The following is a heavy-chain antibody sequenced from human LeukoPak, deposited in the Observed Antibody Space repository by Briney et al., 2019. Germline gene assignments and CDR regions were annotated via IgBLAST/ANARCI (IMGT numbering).Heavy chain of an antibody. Sequence: ASVKVSCKVSGYTLTELSMHWVRQAPGKGLEWMGGFDPEDGETIYAQKFQGRVTMTEDTSTDTAYMELSSLRSEDTAVYYCAAGLLVGASLGYWGQGTLVTVSS. CDR1: GYTLTELS. J-gene: IGHJ4*02. V-gene: IGHV1-24*01. D-gene: IGHD1-26*01. CDR3: AAGLLVGASLGY. CDR2: FDPEDGET.